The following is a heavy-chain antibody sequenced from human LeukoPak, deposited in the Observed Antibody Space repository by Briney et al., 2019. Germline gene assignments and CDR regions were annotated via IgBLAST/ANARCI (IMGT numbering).Heavy chain of an antibody. CDR2: IYHSGST. J-gene: IGHJ5*02. Sequence: SETLSLTCAVSGGSISSGGYSWSWIRQPPGKGLEWIGYIYHSGSTYYNPSLKSRVTISVDRSKNQFSLKLSSVTAADTAVYYCARGRITIFGVVIMHRNWFDPWGQGTLVTVSS. CDR3: ARGRITIFGVVIMHRNWFDP. CDR1: GGSISSGGYS. D-gene: IGHD3-3*01. V-gene: IGHV4-30-2*01.